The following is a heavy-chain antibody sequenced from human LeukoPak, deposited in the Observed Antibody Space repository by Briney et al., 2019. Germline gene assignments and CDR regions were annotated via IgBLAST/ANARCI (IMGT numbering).Heavy chain of an antibody. Sequence: GGSLRLSCAASGFAFSSYEMNWIRQAPGKGLEWVSYTSSSGSTKYYADSVEGRFTISRDNAKNSLYLQMNSLRAEDTAVYYCARGIGSSSWPLALWGQGTLVIVSS. CDR1: GFAFSSYE. D-gene: IGHD6-13*01. CDR3: ARGIGSSSWPLAL. CDR2: TSSSGSTK. V-gene: IGHV3-48*03. J-gene: IGHJ4*02.